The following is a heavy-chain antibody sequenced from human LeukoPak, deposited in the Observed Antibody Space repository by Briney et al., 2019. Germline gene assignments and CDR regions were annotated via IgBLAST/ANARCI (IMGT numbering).Heavy chain of an antibody. J-gene: IGHJ6*03. CDR2: IGYRGGSI. CDR1: GFTFSNYA. V-gene: IGHV3-23*01. Sequence: GGSLRLSCAASGFTFSNYAMSWVRQAPGKGLEWVSIIGYRGGSIYYAYSVQGRFTISRDNSKNTLSLQMNGRRPEDTAVYYCAKSWGYTRPYYNYMDVWGKGTTVTVSS. D-gene: IGHD3-16*02. CDR3: AKSWGYTRPYYNYMDV.